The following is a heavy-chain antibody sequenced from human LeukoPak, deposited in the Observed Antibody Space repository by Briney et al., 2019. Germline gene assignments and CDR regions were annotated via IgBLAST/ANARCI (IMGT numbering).Heavy chain of an antibody. J-gene: IGHJ4*02. CDR3: ARDQMIVVVGGFDY. V-gene: IGHV3-11*01. CDR1: GFTFSDYY. D-gene: IGHD3-22*01. CDR2: ISSSGSST. Sequence: GGSLRLSCAASGFTFSDYYMSWIRQAPGKGLEWVSYISSSGSSTHYADSVKGRFTISRDNAKNSLYLQMNSLRAEDTAVYYCARDQMIVVVGGFDYWGQGTLVTVSS.